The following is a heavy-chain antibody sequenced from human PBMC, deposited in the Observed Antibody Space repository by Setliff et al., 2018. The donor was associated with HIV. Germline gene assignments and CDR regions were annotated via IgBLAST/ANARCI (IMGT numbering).Heavy chain of an antibody. CDR1: GFTFSSYE. V-gene: IGHV3-48*03. J-gene: IGHJ4*02. Sequence: GGSLRLSCAASGFTFSSYEMNWVRQAPGKGLEWVSYISSSGSTIYYADSVKGRFTIFRDNAKNSVFLQMNSLRAEDTGVYYCATQTGFYNSHWYDYWGQGTMVTVSS. CDR2: ISSSGSTI. D-gene: IGHD6-13*01. CDR3: ATQTGFYNSHWYDY.